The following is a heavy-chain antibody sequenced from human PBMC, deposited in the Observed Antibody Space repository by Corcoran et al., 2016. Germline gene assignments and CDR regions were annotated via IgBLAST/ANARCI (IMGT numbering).Heavy chain of an antibody. J-gene: IGHJ4*02. CDR3: ASDASRRDPLTGYYRGPTFDFDY. CDR2: VHHSGTT. Sequence: QLHLQESGPGLVEPSETLSVTCTVSGGSISTTYYWGWIRQPPGQGLEWIASVHHSGTTFYNPSLKSRVTISLDTSNNRISLKMNSVTAADTALYECASDASRRDPLTGYYRGPTFDFDYCGQGALGTGSS. V-gene: IGHV4-39*07. CDR1: GGSISTTYY. D-gene: IGHD3-9*01.